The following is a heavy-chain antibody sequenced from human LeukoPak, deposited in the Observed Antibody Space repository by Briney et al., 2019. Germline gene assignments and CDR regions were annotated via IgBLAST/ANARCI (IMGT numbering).Heavy chain of an antibody. Sequence: SVKVSCKASGGTFSSYAISWVRQAPGQGLEWMGGIIPIFGTANYAQKFQGRVTITADESTSTAYMELSSLRSEDTAVYYCAGPRIAAAGKYGPARDAFDIWGQGTMVTVSS. CDR2: IIPIFGTA. V-gene: IGHV1-69*13. CDR3: AGPRIAAAGKYGPARDAFDI. J-gene: IGHJ3*02. CDR1: GGTFSSYA. D-gene: IGHD6-13*01.